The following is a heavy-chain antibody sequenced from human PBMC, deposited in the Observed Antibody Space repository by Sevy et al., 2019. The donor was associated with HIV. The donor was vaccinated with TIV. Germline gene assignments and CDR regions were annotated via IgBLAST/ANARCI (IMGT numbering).Heavy chain of an antibody. V-gene: IGHV1-2*02. CDR1: GYTFTGYY. Sequence: ASVKVSCKASGYTFTGYYMHWVRQAPGQGLEWMGRINPNSGGTNYAQKFQGRVTMTRETSISPAYLVQSRLGADDTAVYYCARDALLRGGYLDYWGQGTLVTVSS. CDR3: ARDALLRGGYLDY. J-gene: IGHJ4*02. D-gene: IGHD3-10*01. CDR2: INPNSGGT.